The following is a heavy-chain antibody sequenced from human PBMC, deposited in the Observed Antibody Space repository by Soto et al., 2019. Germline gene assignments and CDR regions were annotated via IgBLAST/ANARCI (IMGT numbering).Heavy chain of an antibody. Sequence: QVQLVQSGAEVKKPGASVKVSCKASGYTFTTYDISWVRQATGQGLEWMGRMITYNGNTNYPQSLQGRLTMTTDTSTTTAYMELRSLRSDDTAVYYCARDPYHVLMVNAPNLYGMDVWGQGTTVTVSS. D-gene: IGHD2-8*01. CDR2: MITYNGNT. V-gene: IGHV1-18*01. CDR3: ARDPYHVLMVNAPNLYGMDV. J-gene: IGHJ6*02. CDR1: GYTFTTYD.